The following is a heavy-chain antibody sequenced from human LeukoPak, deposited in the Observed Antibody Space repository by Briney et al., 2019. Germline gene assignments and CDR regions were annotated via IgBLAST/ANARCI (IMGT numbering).Heavy chain of an antibody. V-gene: IGHV3-48*01. Sequence: GGSLRLSCAASGFTFSSYSMNWVRQAPGKGLEWVSYISSSSSTIYYADSVKGRFTISRDNAKNSLYLQMNSLRAEDTAVYYCARGGNIVVVPAAPDYWGQGTLVTVSS. D-gene: IGHD2-2*01. CDR2: ISSSSSTI. CDR1: GFTFSSYS. CDR3: ARGGNIVVVPAAPDY. J-gene: IGHJ4*02.